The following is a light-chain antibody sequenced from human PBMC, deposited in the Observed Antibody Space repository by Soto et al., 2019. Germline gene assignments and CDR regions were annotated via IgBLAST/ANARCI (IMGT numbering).Light chain of an antibody. V-gene: IGKV3-20*01. CDR2: GSS. CDR3: QQYGSSPTWT. CDR1: QSVSSNY. J-gene: IGKJ1*01. Sequence: ESVLTQSPGTLSLSPGARATLSCSASQSVSSNYFAGYQQKPGQSPRLLIYGSSTRATGIPDRFSGIGSGTDFTLTISRLGPEDSAVYYWQQYGSSPTWTFGQGTKVEIK.